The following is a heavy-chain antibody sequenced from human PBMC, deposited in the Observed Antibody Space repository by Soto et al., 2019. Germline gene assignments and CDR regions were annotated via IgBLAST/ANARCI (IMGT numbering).Heavy chain of an antibody. D-gene: IGHD1-1*01. CDR2: RIPIFGTA. J-gene: IGHJ6*03. CDR3: ARLHWHPRVRDYYYYHTDV. V-gene: IGHV1-69*06. Sequence: SVKVSCKASRGTFSSHPISWVGQVPGQGLEWMGGRIPIFGTANYAQKLQGRLTVSADNSASTVYMEVSSLRPEDTAVYYCARLHWHPRVRDYYYYHTDVWGKAFTVTAS. CDR1: RGTFSSHP.